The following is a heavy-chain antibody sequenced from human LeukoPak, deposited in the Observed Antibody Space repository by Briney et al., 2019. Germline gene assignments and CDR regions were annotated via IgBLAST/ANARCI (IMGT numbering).Heavy chain of an antibody. CDR3: TSLVGSPTY. J-gene: IGHJ4*02. CDR1: GFNFQYAW. D-gene: IGHD4-23*01. Sequence: PWGSLRLSCAGSGFNFQYAWMTWVRQAPGKGLEWVGRIKSKRDGETTDYAAIVKSRFSISRDDSKNTVYLQMNSLRTEDTAVYYCTSLVGSPTYWGQGTLVAVSS. CDR2: IKSKRDGETT. V-gene: IGHV3-15*01.